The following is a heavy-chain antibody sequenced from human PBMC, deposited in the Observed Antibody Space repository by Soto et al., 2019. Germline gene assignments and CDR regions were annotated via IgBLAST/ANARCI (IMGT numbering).Heavy chain of an antibody. CDR3: AREVVLMVYAKNYYYYGMDV. J-gene: IGHJ6*04. D-gene: IGHD2-8*01. CDR1: GDSVSSNSAA. V-gene: IGHV6-1*01. Sequence: SQTLSLTCAISGDSVSSNSAAWNWIRQSPSRGLEWLGRTYYRSKWYNDYAVSVKSRITINPDTSKNQFSLQLNSVTPEDTAVYYCAREVVLMVYAKNYYYYGMDVWGKGSTVTVSS. CDR2: TYYRSKWYN.